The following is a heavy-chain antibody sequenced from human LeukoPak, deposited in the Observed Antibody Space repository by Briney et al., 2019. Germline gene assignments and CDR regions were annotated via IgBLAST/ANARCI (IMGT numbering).Heavy chain of an antibody. D-gene: IGHD1-1*01. J-gene: IGHJ4*02. Sequence: GGSLRLSCAASGFTFSNYWMTWVRQPPRKGLECVANIKQDARERYYVDSVKGRFPIARDNAQNSLYLQMNSLRAEDTAVYYCATPTAGTWHFVYCGQGTQVTVCS. CDR3: ATPTAGTWHFVY. CDR1: GFTFSNYW. CDR2: IKQDARER. V-gene: IGHV3-7*01.